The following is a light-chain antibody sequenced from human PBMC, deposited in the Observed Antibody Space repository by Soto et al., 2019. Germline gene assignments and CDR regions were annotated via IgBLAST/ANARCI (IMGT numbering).Light chain of an antibody. CDR3: CSYAGTSTYV. CDR1: RSDVGDYDY. J-gene: IGLJ1*01. V-gene: IGLV2-11*01. CDR2: DVS. Sequence: QSALTQPPSVSGSPGQSVTISCTGTRSDVGDYDYVSWYLQHPGTAPKLLISDVSRRHSGVPDRFSGSKSGNTASRTISGLQVDDEGDYYCCSYAGTSTYVFGTGTKVTVL.